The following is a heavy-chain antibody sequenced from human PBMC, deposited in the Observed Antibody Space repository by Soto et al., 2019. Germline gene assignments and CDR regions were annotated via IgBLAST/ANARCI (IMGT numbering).Heavy chain of an antibody. CDR1: GFTFSSYG. V-gene: IGHV3-30*18. J-gene: IGHJ6*02. CDR2: ISYDGSNK. D-gene: IGHD3-10*01. CDR3: AKDTTMVRGAPYYYYGMDV. Sequence: GVSLRLSCAASGFTFSSYGMHWVRQAPGTGLEWVAVISYDGSNKYYADSVKGRFTISRDNSKNTLYLQMNSLRAEDTAVYYCAKDTTMVRGAPYYYYGMDVWGQGTTVTVSS.